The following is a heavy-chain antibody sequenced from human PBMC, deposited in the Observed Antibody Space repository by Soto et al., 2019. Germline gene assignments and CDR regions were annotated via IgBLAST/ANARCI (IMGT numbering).Heavy chain of an antibody. CDR1: GFTFSSYW. V-gene: IGHV3-7*03. CDR3: ARGLNYYGSGSYYNEGWFDP. Sequence: GGSLRLSCAASGFTFSSYWMSWVRQAPGKGLEWVANIKQDGSEKYYVDSVKGRFTISRDNAKNSLYLQMNSLRAEDTAVYYCARGLNYYGSGSYYNEGWFDPWGQGTLVTVS. D-gene: IGHD3-10*01. CDR2: IKQDGSEK. J-gene: IGHJ5*02.